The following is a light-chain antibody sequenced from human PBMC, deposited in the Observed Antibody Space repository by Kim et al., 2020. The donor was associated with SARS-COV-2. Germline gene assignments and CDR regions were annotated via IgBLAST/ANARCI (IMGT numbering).Light chain of an antibody. J-gene: IGKJ5*01. CDR3: QQYENLPVT. CDR1: QDINTY. V-gene: IGKV1-33*01. CDR2: EVS. Sequence: GSVGDRVTITCQASQDINTYLNWYQQKPGKAPKLLINEVSTLATGVPSRFSGSGSGTDFTFTITSLQPEDIATYYCQQYENLPVTFGQGTRLEIK.